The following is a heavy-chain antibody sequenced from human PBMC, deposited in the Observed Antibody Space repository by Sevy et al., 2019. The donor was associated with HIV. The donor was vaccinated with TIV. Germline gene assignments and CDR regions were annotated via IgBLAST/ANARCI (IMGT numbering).Heavy chain of an antibody. Sequence: SETLSLTCSVSGGSISKIGNYWGWVRQPPGERLEWNGAIFHTGKTNYNPSLKSRVTISLDTSKNQFSLKLSSVNAADTAVYYCAKIYDYWGPGALVTVSS. CDR2: IFHTGKT. J-gene: IGHJ4*02. CDR1: GGSISKIGNY. D-gene: IGHD3-3*01. CDR3: AKIYDY. V-gene: IGHV4-39*01.